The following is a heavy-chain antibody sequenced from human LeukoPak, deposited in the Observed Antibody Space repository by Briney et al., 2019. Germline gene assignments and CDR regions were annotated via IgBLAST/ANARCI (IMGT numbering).Heavy chain of an antibody. D-gene: IGHD1-26*01. Sequence: GGSLRLSCEASASIFDDYGMSWVRQTPGKGLEWISGINWNGGSTGYADSVKGRFTISRDNAKKSLYLQMNSLRAEDTALYHCARGGASGRYGYYAYMDVWGKGTTVTVSS. CDR1: ASIFDDYG. CDR2: INWNGGST. V-gene: IGHV3-20*01. J-gene: IGHJ6*03. CDR3: ARGGASGRYGYYAYMDV.